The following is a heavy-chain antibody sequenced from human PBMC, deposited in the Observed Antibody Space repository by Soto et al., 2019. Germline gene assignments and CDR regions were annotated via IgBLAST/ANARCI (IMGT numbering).Heavy chain of an antibody. CDR1: GFTFSHYA. Sequence: QVQLVESGGGVVQPGRSVRLSCAASGFTFSHYAMHWVRQAPGKGLEWVAVISYNTNEKSYADSVKGRFTSSRDNSKNTLDLQMNNVRPEDTAVYYCARHVTHNPMDFWGQGTTVTVSS. J-gene: IGHJ6*02. CDR2: ISYNTNEK. CDR3: ARHVTHNPMDF. D-gene: IGHD2-21*02. V-gene: IGHV3-30-3*01.